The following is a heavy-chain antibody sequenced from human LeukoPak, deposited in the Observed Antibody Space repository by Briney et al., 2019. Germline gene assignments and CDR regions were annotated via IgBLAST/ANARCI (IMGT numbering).Heavy chain of an antibody. D-gene: IGHD1-14*01. CDR2: ISSSGSNK. V-gene: IGHV3-48*03. Sequence: PGGSLRLSCAASGFTFSSFEFNWVRQAPGKGPEWVSYISSSGSNKYYRDSVKGRFTISRDNAKNLLYLQMNSLRGEDTAVYYWARDPGDDAYDIWGQGTMVTVS. J-gene: IGHJ3*02. CDR3: ARDPGDDAYDI. CDR1: GFTFSSFE.